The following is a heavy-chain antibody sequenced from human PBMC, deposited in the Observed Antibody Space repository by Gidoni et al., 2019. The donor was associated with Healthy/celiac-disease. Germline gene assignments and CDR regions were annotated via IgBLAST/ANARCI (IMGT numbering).Heavy chain of an antibody. V-gene: IGHV4-39*01. Sequence: YNPSLKSRVTISVDTSKNQFSLKLSSVTAADTAVYYCARRSSGYYSPLDYWGQGTLVTVSS. CDR3: ARRSSGYYSPLDY. J-gene: IGHJ4*02. D-gene: IGHD3-22*01.